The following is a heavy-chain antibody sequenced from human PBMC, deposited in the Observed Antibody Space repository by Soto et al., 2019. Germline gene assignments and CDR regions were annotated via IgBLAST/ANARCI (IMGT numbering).Heavy chain of an antibody. CDR1: GFTFKNFA. CDR2: ISDSGGST. CDR3: ANLWGENVYY. J-gene: IGHJ4*02. V-gene: IGHV3-23*01. Sequence: EVQLLESGGGFVQPGGSLRLSCAASGFTFKNFAMTWVRQGPGKGLEWVSSISDSGGSTFYAASVEGRFAISRDNSRNTVYLQMNYLEVEDTAVYYCANLWGENVYYWGQGALVTVSS. D-gene: IGHD3-16*01.